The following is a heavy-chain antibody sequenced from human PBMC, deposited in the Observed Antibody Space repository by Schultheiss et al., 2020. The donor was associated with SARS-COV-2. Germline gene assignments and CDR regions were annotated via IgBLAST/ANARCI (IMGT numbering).Heavy chain of an antibody. D-gene: IGHD3-9*01. CDR1: GGSIRSYY. Sequence: SETLSLTCTVSGGSIRSYYCSWIRQPAGKGLEWIGRIYTSGSANYSPSLKGRVTMSVDTAKNQFSLKLSSVTAADTAVYYCARHRVDYDILTGYYPWYFDYWGQGTLVTVSS. CDR3: ARHRVDYDILTGYYPWYFDY. CDR2: IYTSGSA. J-gene: IGHJ4*02. V-gene: IGHV4-4*07.